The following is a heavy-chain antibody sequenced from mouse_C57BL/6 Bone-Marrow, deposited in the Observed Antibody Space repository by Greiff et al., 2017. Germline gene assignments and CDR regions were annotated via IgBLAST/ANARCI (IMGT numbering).Heavy chain of an antibody. Sequence: EVQGVESGPELVKPGASVKIPCKASGYTFTDYNMDWVKQSHGKSLEWIGDINPNNGGTIYNQKFKGKATLTVDKSSSTAYMELRSLTAEDTAVYYCATMDSNYTWFAYWGQGTLVTVSA. CDR1: GYTFTDYN. J-gene: IGHJ3*01. V-gene: IGHV1-18*01. CDR3: ATMDSNYTWFAY. D-gene: IGHD2-5*01. CDR2: INPNNGGT.